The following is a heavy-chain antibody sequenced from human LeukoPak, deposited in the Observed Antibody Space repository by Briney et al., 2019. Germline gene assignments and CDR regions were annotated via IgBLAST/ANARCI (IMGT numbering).Heavy chain of an antibody. J-gene: IGHJ6*02. CDR3: ARFLVGDFWFGPYYYYYYGMDV. Sequence: ASVKVSCKASGYTFTSYGISWVRQAPGQGLEWMGWISAYNGNTNYAQKLQGRVTMTTDTSTSTAYMELRSLRSDDTAVYYCARFLVGDFWFGPYYYYYYGMDVWGQGTTVTVSS. CDR2: ISAYNGNT. V-gene: IGHV1-18*01. D-gene: IGHD3-3*01. CDR1: GYTFTSYG.